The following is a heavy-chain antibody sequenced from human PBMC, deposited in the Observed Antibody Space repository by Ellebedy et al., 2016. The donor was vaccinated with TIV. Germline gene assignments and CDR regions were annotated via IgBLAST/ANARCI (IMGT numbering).Heavy chain of an antibody. CDR2: IKQDGGEK. J-gene: IGHJ5*02. V-gene: IGHV3-7*01. CDR3: AHATVRA. D-gene: IGHD3-10*01. Sequence: GESLKISXAASGFPFSSYWMSWVRQAPGKGLEWVANIKQDGGEKNYVDSVKGRFTISRDNAQNSLYLQMNSLRAEDTAVYYCAHATVRAWGQGTLVTVSS. CDR1: GFPFSSYW.